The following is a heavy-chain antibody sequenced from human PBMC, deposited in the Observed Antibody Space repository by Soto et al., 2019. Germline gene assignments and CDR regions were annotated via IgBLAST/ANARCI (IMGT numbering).Heavy chain of an antibody. V-gene: IGHV3-30-3*01. CDR1: GFTFSSYA. J-gene: IGHJ6*02. Sequence: GGSLRLSCAASGFTFSSYAMHWVRQAPGKGLEWVAVISYDGSNKYYADSVKGRFTISRDNSKNTLYLQMNSLRAEDTAVYYCARARFGIAAAGTDYYGMDVWGQGTTVTVSS. D-gene: IGHD6-13*01. CDR2: ISYDGSNK. CDR3: ARARFGIAAAGTDYYGMDV.